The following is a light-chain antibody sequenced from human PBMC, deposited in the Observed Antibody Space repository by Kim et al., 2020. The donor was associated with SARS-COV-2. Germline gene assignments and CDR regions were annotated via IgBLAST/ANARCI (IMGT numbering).Light chain of an antibody. CDR1: CSNNGTNYE. J-gene: IGLJ1*01. CDR2: ANT. V-gene: IGLV1-40*01. Sequence: RVTTPCTGSCSNNGTNYEVHWYQQLPGTAPRLVIYANTNRPSGVPDRFSGSKSGTSASLAITGLLAADEADYYCQSYDSGLGGPVFGTGTKVTVL. CDR3: QSYDSGLGGPV.